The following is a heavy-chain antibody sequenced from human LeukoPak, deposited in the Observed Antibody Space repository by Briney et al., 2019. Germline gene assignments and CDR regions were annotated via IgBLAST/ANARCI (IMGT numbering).Heavy chain of an antibody. Sequence: PSETLSLTCTVSGGSISSYYWSWIRQPAGKGLEWIGRIYYSGSTYYNPSLKSRVTISVDTSKNQFSLKLSSVTAADTAVYYCARRQSTAAASLGPVDYWGQGTLVTVSS. CDR1: GGSISSYY. J-gene: IGHJ4*02. D-gene: IGHD3/OR15-3a*01. V-gene: IGHV4-59*05. CDR3: ARRQSTAAASLGPVDY. CDR2: IYYSGST.